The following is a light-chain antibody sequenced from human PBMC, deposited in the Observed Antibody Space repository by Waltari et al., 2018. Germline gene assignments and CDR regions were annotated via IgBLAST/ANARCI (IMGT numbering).Light chain of an antibody. CDR1: QGISSY. V-gene: IGKV1-9*01. J-gene: IGKJ4*01. CDR3: QQRNSYPLT. Sequence: DIQLTQSPSSLSASVGDRVTITCRASQGISSYLPWYQQKPGKAPKLLIYKASSLQSGVPSRFSGSGSGTEFTLTISSLQPEDFAVYYCQQRNSYPLTFGGGTKVEIK. CDR2: KAS.